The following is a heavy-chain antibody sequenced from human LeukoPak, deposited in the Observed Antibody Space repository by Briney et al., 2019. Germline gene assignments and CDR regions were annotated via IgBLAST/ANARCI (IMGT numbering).Heavy chain of an antibody. Sequence: PSETLSLTCAVYGGSLSVYYWSWIRQPPGKGLEWIGEINHSGSTNYNPSLKSRVTISVDTSKNQFSLKLSSVTAADTAVYYCARKPFISTNWFDPWGQGTLVTVSS. CDR3: ARKPFISTNWFDP. V-gene: IGHV4-34*01. CDR1: GGSLSVYY. J-gene: IGHJ5*02. CDR2: INHSGST. D-gene: IGHD3-16*02.